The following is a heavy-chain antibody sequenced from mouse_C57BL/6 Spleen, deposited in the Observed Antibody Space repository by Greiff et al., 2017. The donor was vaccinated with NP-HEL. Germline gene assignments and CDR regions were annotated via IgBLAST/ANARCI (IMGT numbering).Heavy chain of an antibody. J-gene: IGHJ3*01. V-gene: IGHV1-18*01. D-gene: IGHD1-1*01. Sequence: EVKLQESGPELVKPGASVKIPCKASGYTFTDYNMDWVKQSHGKSLEWIGDINPNNGGTIYNQKFKGKATLTVDKSSSTAYMELRSLTSEDTAVYYCARSAYYYGSTSFAYWGQGTLVTGSA. CDR3: ARSAYYYGSTSFAY. CDR2: INPNNGGT. CDR1: GYTFTDYN.